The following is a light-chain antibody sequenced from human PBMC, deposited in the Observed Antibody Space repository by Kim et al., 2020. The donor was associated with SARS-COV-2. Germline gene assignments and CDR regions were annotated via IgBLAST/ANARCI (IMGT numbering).Light chain of an antibody. Sequence: QSVLTQPPSVSAAPGQKVTISYSGSRSNIGSNPVSWYQQFPGTAPKLITYDNNKRPSGIPDRFSSSKSDTSATLGITGLRTGDEADYYCATWDSSLSVGVFGGGTQLTVL. CDR2: DNN. J-gene: IGLJ3*02. V-gene: IGLV1-51*01. CDR3: ATWDSSLSVGV. CDR1: RSNIGSNP.